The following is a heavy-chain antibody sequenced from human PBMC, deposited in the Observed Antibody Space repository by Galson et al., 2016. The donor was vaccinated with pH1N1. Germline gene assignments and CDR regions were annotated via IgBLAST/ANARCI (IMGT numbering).Heavy chain of an antibody. CDR2: IFPGDSDT. D-gene: IGHD5-18*01. V-gene: IGHV5-51*01. J-gene: IGHJ4*02. CDR3: ARHSGDGYRYGSERYFDY. CDR1: GYSFTRYW. Sequence: QSGAEVKKPGESLKISCKGSGYSFTRYWIGWVRQMPGKGLEWMGIIFPGDSDTRYSPSFQGQVTISADKSISTAYLQWSSLKASDTAMYHCARHSGDGYRYGSERYFDYWGQGTLVTVSS.